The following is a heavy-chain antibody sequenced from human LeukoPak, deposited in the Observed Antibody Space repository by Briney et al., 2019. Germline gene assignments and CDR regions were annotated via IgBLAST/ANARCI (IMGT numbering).Heavy chain of an antibody. D-gene: IGHD6-13*01. J-gene: IGHJ4*02. CDR1: GFTFSSYA. Sequence: GASLRLSCAASGFTFSSYAMSWVRQAPGKGLEWVSAISGSGGSTYYADSVKGRFTISRDNSKNTLYLQMNSLRAEDTAVYYCAKVMDGQQLVLGYFDYWGQGTLVTVSS. V-gene: IGHV3-23*01. CDR2: ISGSGGST. CDR3: AKVMDGQQLVLGYFDY.